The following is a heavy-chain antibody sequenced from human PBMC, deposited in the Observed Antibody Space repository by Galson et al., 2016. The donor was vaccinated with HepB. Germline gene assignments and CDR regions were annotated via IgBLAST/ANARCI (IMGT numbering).Heavy chain of an antibody. V-gene: IGHV4-39*02. CDR1: GGSISSSSYY. D-gene: IGHD2-2*01. J-gene: IGHJ6*02. Sequence: SETLSLTCTVSGGSISSSSYYWGWIRQPPGKGLEWIGEVNHGAGTKYSPSLKSRVTISSATSMNHFSLNLTSVTAADTAVYFCARGLKRPYCTSASCYLRAMDVWGQGTTVTVSS. CDR2: VNHGAGT. CDR3: ARGLKRPYCTSASCYLRAMDV.